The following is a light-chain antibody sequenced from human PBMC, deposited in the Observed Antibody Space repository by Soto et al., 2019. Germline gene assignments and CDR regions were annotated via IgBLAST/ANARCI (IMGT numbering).Light chain of an antibody. CDR1: QGISYY. CDR3: QKYDFAPFT. Sequence: DIQMTQSPSSLSASLGDTVTITCRASQGISYYLAWYQQKPGKVPTLLIYAASTLQSGVPSRFSGSGSGTHFTLTISSLQPEDVATYYCQKYDFAPFTFGPGTKVHVK. CDR2: AAS. V-gene: IGKV1-27*01. J-gene: IGKJ3*01.